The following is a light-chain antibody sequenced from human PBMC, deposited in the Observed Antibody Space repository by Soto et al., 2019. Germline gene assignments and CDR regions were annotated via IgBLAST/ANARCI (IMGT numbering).Light chain of an antibody. CDR2: EVS. Sequence: QSALTQPPSASGSPGQSVTISCTGTSSDVDDNNYVSWYQQHPGKAPKLMIYEVSKRPSGIPDRFSGSKSGNTASLTVSGLQAEDEADYYCSSYAGSNILYVFGTGTKVTVL. CDR1: SSDVDDNNY. CDR3: SSYAGSNILYV. J-gene: IGLJ1*01. V-gene: IGLV2-8*01.